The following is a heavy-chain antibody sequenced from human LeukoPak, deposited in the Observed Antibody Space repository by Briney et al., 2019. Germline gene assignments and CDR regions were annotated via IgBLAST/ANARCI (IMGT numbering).Heavy chain of an antibody. CDR3: ARDGGALIRGKGYYYGMDV. V-gene: IGHV3-48*02. Sequence: GGSLRLSCAASGFTFSSYSMNWVRQAPGKGLEWVSYISSSSTTIYYADSVKGRFTISRDNAKNSLYLQMNSLRDEDTAVYYCARDGGALIRGKGYYYGMDVWGQGTTVTVSS. CDR2: ISSSSTTI. J-gene: IGHJ6*02. CDR1: GFTFSSYS. D-gene: IGHD3-16*01.